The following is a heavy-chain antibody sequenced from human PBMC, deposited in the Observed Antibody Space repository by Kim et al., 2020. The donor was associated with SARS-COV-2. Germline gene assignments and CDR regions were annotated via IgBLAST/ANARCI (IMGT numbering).Heavy chain of an antibody. V-gene: IGHV1-24*01. J-gene: IGHJ4*02. D-gene: IGHD3-22*01. CDR3: ATTRPSSGYYSFDY. Sequence: AQKFKGRVTMTEDTSTDTAYMELSSLRSEDTAVYYCATTRPSSGYYSFDYWGQGTLVTVSS.